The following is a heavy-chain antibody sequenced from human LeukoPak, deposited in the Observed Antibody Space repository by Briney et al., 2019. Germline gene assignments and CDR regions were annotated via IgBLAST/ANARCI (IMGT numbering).Heavy chain of an antibody. CDR1: KFTFSDYS. CDR2: ISSIRNYI. V-gene: IGHV3-21*01. J-gene: IGHJ4*02. Sequence: GGSLRLSCAASKFTFSDYSMSWVRQAPGKGLEWVSSISSIRNYIYYADSVKGRFTVSRDNAKNSLYLQMNSLRAEDTAVYYCARNKGGSTSCFDYWGQGTLVTVSS. D-gene: IGHD2-2*01. CDR3: ARNKGGSTSCFDY.